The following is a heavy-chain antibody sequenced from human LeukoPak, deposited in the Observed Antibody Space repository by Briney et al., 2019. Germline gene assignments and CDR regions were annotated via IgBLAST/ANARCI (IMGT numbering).Heavy chain of an antibody. CDR2: IYYSGST. CDR3: ARHSGSRTKYYYFDY. CDR1: GGSISSYF. J-gene: IGHJ4*02. Sequence: SETLSLTCTVSGGSISSYFWSWIRQPPGKGLEWIGYIYYSGSTNYNPSLKTRVTISVDTSKNQFSLKLSSVTAADTAVYYCARHSGSRTKYYYFDYWGQGTLVTVSS. D-gene: IGHD6-19*01. V-gene: IGHV4-59*01.